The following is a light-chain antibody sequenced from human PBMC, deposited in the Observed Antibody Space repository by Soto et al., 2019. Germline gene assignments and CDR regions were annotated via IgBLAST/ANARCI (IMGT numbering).Light chain of an antibody. V-gene: IGKV3D-11*02. CDR2: DAS. Sequence: EIVLTQSPATLSLSPGERATLSCRASQSVGNYLVWYQQKPGQAPRLLIYDASNRATGIPARFSGSGSGTDFTLTISSLQPEDFAVYYCQQRSNWQITFGGGTKVEIK. CDR1: QSVGNY. J-gene: IGKJ4*01. CDR3: QQRSNWQIT.